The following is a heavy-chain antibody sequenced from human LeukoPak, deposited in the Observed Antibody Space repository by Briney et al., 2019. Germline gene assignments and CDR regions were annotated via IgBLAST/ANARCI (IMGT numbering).Heavy chain of an antibody. CDR2: ISGSGGST. CDR1: GFTFSSDA. D-gene: IGHD3-3*01. J-gene: IGHJ6*03. CDR3: AKDRITVFGVVPDV. Sequence: PGGSLRLSCAASGFTFSSDAMSWVRQAPGKGLEWVSAISGSGGSTYYADSVKGRFTISRDNSKNTLYLQMNSLRAEDRAVYYCAKDRITVFGVVPDVWGKGNTVTVS. V-gene: IGHV3-23*01.